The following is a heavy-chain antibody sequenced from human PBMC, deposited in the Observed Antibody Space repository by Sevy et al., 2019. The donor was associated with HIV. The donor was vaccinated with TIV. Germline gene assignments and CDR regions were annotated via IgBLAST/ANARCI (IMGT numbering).Heavy chain of an antibody. CDR2: ITWDGGST. CDR1: GFTFGDSP. J-gene: IGHJ5*02. Sequence: GGSLRLSCAASGFTFGDSPMHWVRQAPGKGLEWLSLITWDGGSTYYSDSVKGRFTVSRDNNKNSMYLQMNSLRAEDTAIYYCAKDMGFTGTFPLDLWGQGTLVTVSS. CDR3: AKDMGFTGTFPLDL. V-gene: IGHV3-43D*04. D-gene: IGHD1-1*01.